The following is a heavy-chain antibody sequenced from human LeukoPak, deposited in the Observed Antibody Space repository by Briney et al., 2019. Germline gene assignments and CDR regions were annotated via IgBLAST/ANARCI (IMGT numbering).Heavy chain of an antibody. J-gene: IGHJ4*02. Sequence: GGSLRLSCAASGFTFSSYAMSWVRPAPGKGLEWVSAISGSGGSTYYADSVKGRFTISRDNSKNTLYLQMNNLRAEDTAVYYCAKNPGIAAAASRTFDYWGQGTLVTVSS. V-gene: IGHV3-23*01. D-gene: IGHD6-13*01. CDR2: ISGSGGST. CDR3: AKNPGIAAAASRTFDY. CDR1: GFTFSSYA.